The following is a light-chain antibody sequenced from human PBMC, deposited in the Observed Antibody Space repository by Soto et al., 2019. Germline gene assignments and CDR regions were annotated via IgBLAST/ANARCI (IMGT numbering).Light chain of an antibody. J-gene: IGLJ7*01. V-gene: IGLV1-44*01. CDR2: SNN. CDR3: TAWDDSLNGLL. Sequence: QSVLTQPPSASGTPGQRVTISCSGGSSNIGSNTVTWYQQLPGTAPKLLIYSNNKRPSGVPDRFSGSRSGTSASLAVSGLQSEDEADYYCTAWDDSLNGLLFGGCTQLTVL. CDR1: SSNIGSNT.